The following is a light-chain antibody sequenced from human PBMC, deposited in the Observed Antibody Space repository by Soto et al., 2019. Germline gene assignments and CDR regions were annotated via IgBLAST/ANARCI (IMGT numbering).Light chain of an antibody. J-gene: IGKJ5*01. CDR2: TTS. V-gene: IGKV1-12*01. Sequence: DIQMTQSPSFVSASVGDRVTVTCRASQDISSWLAWYQQKPGKAPKLLIYTTSTLGSGVPSRFSGSRCGTDFTLAISGLQPEDFATYDCEQANRFPITFGQGTRLEIK. CDR3: EQANRFPIT. CDR1: QDISSW.